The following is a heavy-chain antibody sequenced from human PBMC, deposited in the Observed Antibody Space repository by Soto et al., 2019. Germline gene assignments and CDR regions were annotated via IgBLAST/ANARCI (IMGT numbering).Heavy chain of an antibody. CDR1: GFTFSDYY. D-gene: IGHD6-6*01. CDR2: ISSSGSTI. J-gene: IGHJ6*03. CDR3: ARVWMYSSSRENKNREYYYYYMDV. Sequence: PGGSLRLSCAASGFTFSDYYMSWIRQAPGKGLEWVSYISSSGSTIYYADSVKGRFTISRDNAKNSLYLQMNSLRAEDTAVYYCARVWMYSSSRENKNREYYYYYMDVWGKGTTVTVSS. V-gene: IGHV3-11*01.